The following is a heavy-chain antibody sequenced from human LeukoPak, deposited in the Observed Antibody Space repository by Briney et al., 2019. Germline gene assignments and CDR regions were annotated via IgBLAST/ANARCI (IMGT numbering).Heavy chain of an antibody. J-gene: IGHJ4*02. CDR3: ARDSSGYYYFDY. D-gene: IGHD3-22*01. Sequence: ASVKVSCKASGYTFTSYYMHWVRQAPGQGLEWMGIINPSGGSTSYAQKFQGRVTMTRDTSASTVYMELSSLRSEDTAVYYCARDSSGYYYFDYWGQGTLVTVSS. CDR1: GYTFTSYY. V-gene: IGHV1-46*01. CDR2: INPSGGST.